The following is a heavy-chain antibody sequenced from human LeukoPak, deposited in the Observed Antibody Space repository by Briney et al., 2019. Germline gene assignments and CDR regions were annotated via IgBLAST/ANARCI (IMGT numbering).Heavy chain of an antibody. Sequence: GGSLRLSCAASGFTFSDYFMTWIRQAPGKGLEWVSYISGSGSNKYYADSVKGRFTISRDNAKNSLYLQMNSLRVEDTAVYYCATSQSSVAGIIGDWGQGTLVTISS. CDR3: ATSQSSVAGIIGD. V-gene: IGHV3-11*04. D-gene: IGHD6-19*01. CDR1: GFTFSDYF. CDR2: ISGSGSNK. J-gene: IGHJ4*02.